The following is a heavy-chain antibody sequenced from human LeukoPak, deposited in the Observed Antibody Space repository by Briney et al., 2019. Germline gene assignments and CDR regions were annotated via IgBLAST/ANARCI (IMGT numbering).Heavy chain of an antibody. V-gene: IGHV1-69*13. CDR3: ARDNYAGANWFDP. D-gene: IGHD1-7*01. J-gene: IGHJ5*02. CDR2: IIPIFGTA. Sequence: SVKVSCKASGGTFSSYAISWVRQAPGQGLEWMGGIIPIFGTANYAQKFQGRVTITSDESTSTAYMELSSLRSEDTAVYYCARDNYAGANWFDPWGQGTLVTVSS. CDR1: GGTFSSYA.